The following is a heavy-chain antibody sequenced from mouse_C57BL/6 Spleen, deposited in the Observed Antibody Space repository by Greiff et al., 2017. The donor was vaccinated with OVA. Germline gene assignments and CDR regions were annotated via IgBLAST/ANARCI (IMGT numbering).Heavy chain of an antibody. Sequence: EVKLMESGGGLVKPGGSLKLSCAASGFTFSSYAMSWVRQTPEKRLEWVATISDGGSYTYYPDNVKGRFTISRDNAKNNLYLQMSHLKSEDTAMYYCARGEGYGSRRYYFDYWGQGTTLTVSS. J-gene: IGHJ2*01. D-gene: IGHD1-1*01. CDR1: GFTFSSYA. V-gene: IGHV5-4*03. CDR3: ARGEGYGSRRYYFDY. CDR2: ISDGGSYT.